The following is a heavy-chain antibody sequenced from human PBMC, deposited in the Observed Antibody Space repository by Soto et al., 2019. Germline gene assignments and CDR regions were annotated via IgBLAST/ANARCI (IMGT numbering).Heavy chain of an antibody. CDR3: ARDDDYPDNVLDY. Sequence: SVKGRFTVSRDNSKNTLYLEMNNLRAEDTSVYYCARDDDYPDNVLDYWCQGTLVSVSS. D-gene: IGHD4-17*01. J-gene: IGHJ4*02. V-gene: IGHV3-30*07.